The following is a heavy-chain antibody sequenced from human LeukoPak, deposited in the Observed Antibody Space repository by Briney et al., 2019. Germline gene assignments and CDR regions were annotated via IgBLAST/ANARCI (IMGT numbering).Heavy chain of an antibody. CDR2: LDPEDCET. D-gene: IGHD3-22*01. CDR3: ATDRDSSGSFDY. Sequence: ASVKVSCMVSGYTPTELSMHWVRQAPGKGLEWMGGLDPEDCETIYAQKFQGRVTMTEDTSTDTAYMELSSLRSEDTAVYYCATDRDSSGSFDYWGQGTLVTVSS. J-gene: IGHJ4*02. CDR1: GYTPTELS. V-gene: IGHV1-24*01.